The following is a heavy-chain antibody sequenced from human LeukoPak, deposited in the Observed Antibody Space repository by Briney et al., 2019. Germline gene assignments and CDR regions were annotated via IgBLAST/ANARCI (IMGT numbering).Heavy chain of an antibody. CDR3: ARDRFDWLVSLDY. CDR2: ISERGGGT. J-gene: IGHJ4*02. D-gene: IGHD3-9*01. V-gene: IGHV3-23*01. CDR1: GISLSNYA. Sequence: GGSLRLSCVVSGISLSNYAMTWVRQAPGKGLEWVSYISERGGGTTYADSVKGRFTISRDNAKNSLYLQMNSLRAEDTAVYYCARDRFDWLVSLDYWGQGTLVTVSS.